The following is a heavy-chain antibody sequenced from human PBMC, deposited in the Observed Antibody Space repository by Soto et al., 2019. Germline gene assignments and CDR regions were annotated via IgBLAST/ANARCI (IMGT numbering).Heavy chain of an antibody. V-gene: IGHV4-59*01. D-gene: IGHD3-9*01. Sequence: SETLSLTCTVSSGSISTYYWSWIRQPPGKGLEWIGYIYYTGSTNYNPSLKTRVAISMDTSKNQFSLKLSSVTAADTAVYYCARAVDYDILTLWGQGTLVTVSS. J-gene: IGHJ4*02. CDR2: IYYTGST. CDR1: SGSISTYY. CDR3: ARAVDYDILTL.